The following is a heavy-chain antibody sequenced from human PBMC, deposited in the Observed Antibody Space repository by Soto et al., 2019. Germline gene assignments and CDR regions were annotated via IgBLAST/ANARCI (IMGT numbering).Heavy chain of an antibody. CDR1: GFTFSSYW. CDR2: INSDGSST. J-gene: IGHJ4*02. V-gene: IGHV3-74*01. CDR3: ASWVYYVAHRSFDY. Sequence: GGSLRLSCAASGFTFSSYWMHWVRQAPGKGLVWVSRINSDGSSTSYADSVKGRFTISRDNAKNTLYLQMNSLRAEDTAVYYWASWVYYVAHRSFDYWGQGTLVTVSS. D-gene: IGHD3-10*02.